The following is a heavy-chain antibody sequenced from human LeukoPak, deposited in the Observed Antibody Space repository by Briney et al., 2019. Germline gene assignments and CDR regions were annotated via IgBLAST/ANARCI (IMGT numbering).Heavy chain of an antibody. CDR2: ISHDGSKI. J-gene: IGHJ4*02. CDR1: GFTFFSYG. CDR3: ARDIQDCSGGSCRQFPRNYFDY. Sequence: GGSLRLSCAASGFTFFSYGMHWVRQAPGKGLEWVAVISHDGSKIHYGNSVKGRFTISRDNSKSTLYLQMNSLKPEDAAVYYCARDIQDCSGGSCRQFPRNYFDYWGQGTLVTVSS. V-gene: IGHV3-30*03. D-gene: IGHD2-15*01.